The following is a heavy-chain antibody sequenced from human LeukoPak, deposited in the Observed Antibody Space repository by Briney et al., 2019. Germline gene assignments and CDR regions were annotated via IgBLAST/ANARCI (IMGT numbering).Heavy chain of an antibody. Sequence: PGGTLRLSCAASGFTFSSYGMSWVRQAPGKGLEWVSAISGSGGSTYYADSVKGRFTISRDNSKNTLYLQMNSLRAEDTAVYYCAKDRAPHYYDPSDYWGQGTLVTVSS. J-gene: IGHJ4*02. D-gene: IGHD3-22*01. V-gene: IGHV3-23*01. CDR1: GFTFSSYG. CDR3: AKDRAPHYYDPSDY. CDR2: ISGSGGST.